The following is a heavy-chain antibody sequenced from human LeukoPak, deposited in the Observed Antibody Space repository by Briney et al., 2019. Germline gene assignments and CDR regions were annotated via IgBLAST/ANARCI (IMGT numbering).Heavy chain of an antibody. CDR1: GFTLSSYE. J-gene: IGHJ4*02. CDR3: ARLGRGIRYYFDY. D-gene: IGHD3-10*01. CDR2: ISSSGSTI. V-gene: IGHV3-48*03. Sequence: GGSLRLSCAASGFTLSSYEMNWVRQAPGKGLEWVSYISSSGSTIYYADSVKGRFTISRDNAKNSLYLQMNSLRAEDTAVYYCARLGRGIRYYFDYWGQGTLVTVSS.